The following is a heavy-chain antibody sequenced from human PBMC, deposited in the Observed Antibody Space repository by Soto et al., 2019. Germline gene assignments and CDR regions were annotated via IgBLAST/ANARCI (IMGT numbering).Heavy chain of an antibody. CDR2: ISDDASDK. CDR1: GFTLSDYA. V-gene: IGHV3-30*18. Sequence: GGSLRLSCAASGFTLSDYAIHWVRQAPGKGLEWVAVISDDASDKYYGDSVKGRFTISRDSSKNTLYLQMNNLRPEDTAVYYCAKVREDLVLLVALDFWGQGTLVTVSS. J-gene: IGHJ4*02. CDR3: AKVREDLVLLVALDF. D-gene: IGHD2-8*01.